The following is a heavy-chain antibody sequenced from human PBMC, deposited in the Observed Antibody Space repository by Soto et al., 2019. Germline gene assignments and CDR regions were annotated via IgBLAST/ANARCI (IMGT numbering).Heavy chain of an antibody. J-gene: IGHJ6*03. CDR2: MNPNSGNT. V-gene: IGHV1-8*01. D-gene: IGHD6-13*01. CDR3: ARDSGIAAAGTSYYYYMDV. Sequence: EASVKVSCKASGYTFTSYDINWVRQATGQGLEWMGWMNPNSGNTGYAQKFQGRVTMPRNTSISTAYMELSSLRSEDTAVYYCARDSGIAAAGTSYYYYMDVWGKGTTVTVSS. CDR1: GYTFTSYD.